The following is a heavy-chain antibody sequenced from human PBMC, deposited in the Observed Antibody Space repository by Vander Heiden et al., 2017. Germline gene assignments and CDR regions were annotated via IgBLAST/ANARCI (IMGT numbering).Heavy chain of an antibody. D-gene: IGHD3-22*01. CDR2: IYYSWST. V-gene: IGHV4-31*03. J-gene: IGHJ4*02. Sequence: QLQLPDSGPGLVTPSQTLSLTCTVPGGSIRSGGYYWSWLRPHPGKGLEWIGYIYYSWSTYYNPSLKSRVTISVDTSKNQFSRKLSSVTASDTAKYYCAREGSGLYDSFDYWGQGTLVTVSS. CDR1: GGSIRSGGYY. CDR3: AREGSGLYDSFDY.